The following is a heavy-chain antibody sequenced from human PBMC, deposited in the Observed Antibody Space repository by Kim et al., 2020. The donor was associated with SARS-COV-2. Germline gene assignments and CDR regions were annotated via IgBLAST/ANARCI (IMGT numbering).Heavy chain of an antibody. CDR1: GFTFSDYY. CDR3: ARDWCIAAARGLGLVYGMDV. J-gene: IGHJ6*02. D-gene: IGHD6-13*01. Sequence: GGSLRLSCAASGFTFSDYYMSWIRQAPGKGLEWVSYISSSGSTIYYADSVKGRFTISRDNAKNSLYLQMNSLRAEDTAVYYCARDWCIAAARGLGLVYGMDVWGQGTTVTVSS. CDR2: ISSSGSTI. V-gene: IGHV3-11*01.